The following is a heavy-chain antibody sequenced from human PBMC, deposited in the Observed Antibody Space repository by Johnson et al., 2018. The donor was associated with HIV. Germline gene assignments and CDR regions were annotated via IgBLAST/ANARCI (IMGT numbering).Heavy chain of an antibody. Sequence: QVQLVESGGGVVRPGGSLRLSCAASGFTFSSYAMHWVRQAPGKGLEWVAVISYDGSNKYYADSVKGRFTISRDNSKNTLYLQMNSLRAEDTAMYYCVREGGGEWEPPDAFDIWGQGTMVTASS. J-gene: IGHJ3*02. D-gene: IGHD1-26*01. CDR2: ISYDGSNK. V-gene: IGHV3-30-3*01. CDR1: GFTFSSYA. CDR3: VREGGGEWEPPDAFDI.